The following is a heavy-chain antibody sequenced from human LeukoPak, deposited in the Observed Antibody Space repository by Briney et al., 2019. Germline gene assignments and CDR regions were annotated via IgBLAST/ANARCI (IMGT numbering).Heavy chain of an antibody. Sequence: GGSLRPSCEASGFSFSSFAIRWGRQAPGTGLELVSSFPGSGGATYYADSVRGRFSISRDSSKNTVYLQMNSPRDEDTAVYYCARARPWDSSRSYYFGMDVWGHGTTVTVSS. V-gene: IGHV3-23*01. J-gene: IGHJ6*02. CDR1: GFSFSSFA. CDR2: FPGSGGAT. CDR3: ARARPWDSSRSYYFGMDV. D-gene: IGHD3-22*01.